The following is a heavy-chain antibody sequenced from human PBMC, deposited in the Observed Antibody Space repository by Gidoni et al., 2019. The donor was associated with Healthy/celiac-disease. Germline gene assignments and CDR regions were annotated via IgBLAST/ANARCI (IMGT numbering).Heavy chain of an antibody. D-gene: IGHD1-1*01. J-gene: IGHJ4*02. CDR1: GSTTFSSYG. Sequence: QVHLVESGGGVVQPGRSLRLSCAASGSTTFSSYGMHWVRQAPGKGLEWVAVISYDGSNKYYADSVKGRFTIYRDNSKNTRYLKMNSLREEDTAVYYCAKDPRNEFYFDYWGQGTLVTVSS. CDR3: AKDPRNEFYFDY. CDR2: ISYDGSNK. V-gene: IGHV3-30*18.